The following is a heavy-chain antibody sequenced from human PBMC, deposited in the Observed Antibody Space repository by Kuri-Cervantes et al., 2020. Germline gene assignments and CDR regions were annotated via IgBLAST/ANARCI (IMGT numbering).Heavy chain of an antibody. CDR1: GLTFSSYA. Sequence: GGSLRLSCAASGLTFSSYAMHWVRQAPGKGLEWVAVISYDGSNKYYADSVKGRFTISRDNSKNTLYLQMNSLRAEDTAVYYCARDPPLIDSGSYWFDYWGQGTLVTVSS. CDR2: ISYDGSNK. J-gene: IGHJ4*02. D-gene: IGHD1-26*01. CDR3: ARDPPLIDSGSYWFDY. V-gene: IGHV3-30-3*01.